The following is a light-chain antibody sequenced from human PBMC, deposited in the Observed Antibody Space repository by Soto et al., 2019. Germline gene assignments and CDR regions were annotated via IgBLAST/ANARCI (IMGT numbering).Light chain of an antibody. CDR1: SGDVGSYNL. CDR2: EGS. J-gene: IGLJ1*01. CDR3: CSYAGSSTYV. V-gene: IGLV2-23*01. Sequence: QSELTXPAAVSGSPGQSITISCAGTSGDVGSYNLVSWCQHHPGKAPKLMIYEGSKRPSGVSNRFSGSKSGNTASLTISGLQAEDEADYYCCSYAGSSTYVFGTGTKVTVL.